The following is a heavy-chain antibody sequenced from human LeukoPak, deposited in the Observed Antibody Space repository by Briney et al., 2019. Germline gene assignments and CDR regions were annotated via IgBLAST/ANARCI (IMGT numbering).Heavy chain of an antibody. CDR1: GFTFSSYS. Sequence: PGGSLRLSCAASGFTFSSYSMNRVRQAPGKGLEWVSVIYSGGSTYYADSVKGRFTISRDNSKNTLYLQMNSLRAEDTAVYYCARAGYFDWLLEYYFDYWGQGTLVTVSS. V-gene: IGHV3-66*01. CDR3: ARAGYFDWLLEYYFDY. D-gene: IGHD3-9*01. CDR2: IYSGGST. J-gene: IGHJ4*02.